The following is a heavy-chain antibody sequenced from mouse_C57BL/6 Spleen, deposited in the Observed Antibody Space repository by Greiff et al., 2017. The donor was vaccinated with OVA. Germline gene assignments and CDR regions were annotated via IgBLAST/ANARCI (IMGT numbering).Heavy chain of an antibody. V-gene: IGHV1-69*01. D-gene: IGHD2-5*01. Sequence: VQLQQSGPELVMPGASVKLSCKASGYTFTSYWMHWVKQRPGQGLEWIGEIDPSDSYTNYNRKFKGKSTLTVDKSSSTAYMQLSSLTSEDSAVYYCARVSNYVGFDYWGQGTTLTVSS. CDR2: IDPSDSYT. J-gene: IGHJ2*01. CDR3: ARVSNYVGFDY. CDR1: GYTFTSYW.